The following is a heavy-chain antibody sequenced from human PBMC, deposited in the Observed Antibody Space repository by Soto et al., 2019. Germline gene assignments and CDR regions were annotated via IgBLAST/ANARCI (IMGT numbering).Heavy chain of an antibody. Sequence: SGGSLRLSCAASGFTFSSYAMHWVRQAPGKGLEWVAVISYDGSNKYYAESVKGRFTISRDNSKNTLYLQMNSLRAEDTVVYYCARDYYRFNSGYGFSMDVWGQGTTVTVSS. V-gene: IGHV3-30-3*01. D-gene: IGHD5-12*01. CDR2: ISYDGSNK. J-gene: IGHJ6*02. CDR3: ARDYYRFNSGYGFSMDV. CDR1: GFTFSSYA.